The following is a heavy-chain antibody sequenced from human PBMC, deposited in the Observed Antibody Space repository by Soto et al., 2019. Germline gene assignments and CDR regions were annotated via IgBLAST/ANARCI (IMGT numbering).Heavy chain of an antibody. CDR3: ATAYVYDFENSNYYRDAFDI. J-gene: IGHJ3*02. D-gene: IGHD3-22*01. V-gene: IGHV5-51*01. CDR1: GYSFSFYW. CDR2: MYPDDSDI. Sequence: GESLKISCKASGYSFSFYWIGWVRQMPGKGLKWMAIMYPDDSDIRYSPSFEAHVTISADKSTSTAFLQGSSLKASDTAMYYCATAYVYDFENSNYYRDAFDIWGQGTLVTVSS.